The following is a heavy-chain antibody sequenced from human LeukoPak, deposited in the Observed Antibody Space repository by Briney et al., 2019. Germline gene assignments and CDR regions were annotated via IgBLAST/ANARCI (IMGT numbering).Heavy chain of an antibody. D-gene: IGHD5-18*01. CDR1: GFTFSSYG. J-gene: IGHJ4*02. Sequence: GGSLRLSCAASGFTFSSYGMHWVRQAPGKGLEWVAVIWYDGSNKYYADSVKGRFTFSRDNSKNTLYLQMNSLRAEDTAVYYCARDGSGYSYGYFDYWGQGTLVTVSS. V-gene: IGHV3-33*01. CDR3: ARDGSGYSYGYFDY. CDR2: IWYDGSNK.